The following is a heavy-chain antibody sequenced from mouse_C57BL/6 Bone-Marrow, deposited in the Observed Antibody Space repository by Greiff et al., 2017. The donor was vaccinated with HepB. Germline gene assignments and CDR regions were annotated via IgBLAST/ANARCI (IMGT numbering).Heavy chain of an antibody. J-gene: IGHJ4*01. D-gene: IGHD2-4*01. CDR2: SDPSDSYT. V-gene: IGHV1-69*01. Sequence: VQLQQPGAELVMPGASVKLSCKASGYTFTSYWMHWVKQRPGQGLEWIGESDPSDSYTNYNQKFKGKSTLTVDKSSSTAYMQLSSLTSEDSAVYYCARTYYDYGGYAMDYWGQGTSVTVSS. CDR1: GYTFTSYW. CDR3: ARTYYDYGGYAMDY.